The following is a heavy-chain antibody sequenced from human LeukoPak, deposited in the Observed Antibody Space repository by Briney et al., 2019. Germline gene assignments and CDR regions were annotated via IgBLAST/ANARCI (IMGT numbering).Heavy chain of an antibody. D-gene: IGHD5-12*01. J-gene: IGHJ1*01. Sequence: GGSLRLSCTSSGFILSSYAMSWVRQAPGKGLEWVSSISSPGGNTYFADSVKGRFTISRDNAKNLVYLQMNSLGAEDTAVYYCAKTRNGYTTEYLQHWGQGTLVTVSS. CDR3: AKTRNGYTTEYLQH. CDR1: GFILSSYA. V-gene: IGHV3-23*01. CDR2: ISSPGGNT.